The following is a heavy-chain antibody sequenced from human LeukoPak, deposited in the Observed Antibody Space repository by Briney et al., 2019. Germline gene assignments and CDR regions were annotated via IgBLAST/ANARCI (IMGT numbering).Heavy chain of an antibody. D-gene: IGHD3-22*01. CDR2: IYYSGST. Sequence: PSETLSLTCPVSGGSISSYYCSWIRQPPGKGLEWIGYIYYSGSTNYNPSLKSRVTISVDTSKNQFSLKLSSVTAADTAVYYCARVYDSSGSDDAFDIWGQGTMVTVSS. CDR1: GGSISSYY. V-gene: IGHV4-59*01. J-gene: IGHJ3*02. CDR3: ARVYDSSGSDDAFDI.